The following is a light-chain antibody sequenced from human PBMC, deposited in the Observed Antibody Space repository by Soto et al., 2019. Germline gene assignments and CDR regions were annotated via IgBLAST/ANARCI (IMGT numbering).Light chain of an antibody. Sequence: QSVLTQPPSVSGAPGQRVTISCTASSYNIGGGYDVHWYQQLPGTAPKLLIYGNTNRPSGVPDRLSGSKSGTSASLPTTGLQAEDEADYYCQSSDSSRSAWVFGGGTKLTVL. CDR1: SYNIGGGYD. J-gene: IGLJ3*02. CDR2: GNT. CDR3: QSSDSSRSAWV. V-gene: IGLV1-40*01.